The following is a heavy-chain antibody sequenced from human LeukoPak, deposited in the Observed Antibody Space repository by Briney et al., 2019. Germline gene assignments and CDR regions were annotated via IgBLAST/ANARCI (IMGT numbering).Heavy chain of an antibody. CDR1: GYTFTNYG. CDR3: ARDPGSYGDAFDI. D-gene: IGHD3-16*01. V-gene: IGHV1-18*01. CDR2: ISAYSGDT. Sequence: ASVKVSCKASGYTFTNYGISWVRQAPGQGPEWMGWISAYSGDTNYAQKFQGRVTMTRDTSTSTAYMELRSLRSDDTAVYYCARDPGSYGDAFDIWGQGTMVTVSA. J-gene: IGHJ3*02.